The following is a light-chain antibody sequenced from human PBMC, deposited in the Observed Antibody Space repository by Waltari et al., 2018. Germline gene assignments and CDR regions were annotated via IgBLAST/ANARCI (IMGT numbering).Light chain of an antibody. Sequence: SYELTQAPSVSVSPGQTASITCSGNKLGDKYVCWYQQKPGQSPLLVIYQDHVRPSGIPERFSGSNSGNTATLTISGTQAVDEAYYYCQAWDGNNVVFGGGTKLTVL. CDR1: KLGDKY. CDR3: QAWDGNNVV. V-gene: IGLV3-1*01. CDR2: QDH. J-gene: IGLJ2*01.